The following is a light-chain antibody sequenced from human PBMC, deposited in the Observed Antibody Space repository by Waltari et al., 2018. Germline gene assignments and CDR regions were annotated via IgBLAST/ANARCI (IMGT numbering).Light chain of an antibody. CDR3: QQYKEWPLT. V-gene: IGKV3-15*01. CDR2: DAS. Sequence: EIVLTQSPATLSVSPGERVTLSCRASPTVSTRLAWYQKKSGQAPKVLSFDASTRATGIPATFTGSGSGTEFTLTISSLQSEDFAVYYCQQYKEWPLTFGGGTKVEIK. CDR1: PTVSTR. J-gene: IGKJ4*01.